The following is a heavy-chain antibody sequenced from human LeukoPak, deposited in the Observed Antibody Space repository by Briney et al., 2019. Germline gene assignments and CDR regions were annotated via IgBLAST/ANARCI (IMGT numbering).Heavy chain of an antibody. J-gene: IGHJ4*02. CDR2: ISYDGSNK. CDR1: GFTFSSYA. Sequence: GALRLSCAASGFTFSSYAMHWVRQAPGKGLEWVAVISYDGSNKYYADSVKGRFTISRDNSKNTLYLQMNTLRGEDTAVYYCARRYFDYWGQGTLVTVSS. CDR3: ARRYFDY. V-gene: IGHV3-30*04.